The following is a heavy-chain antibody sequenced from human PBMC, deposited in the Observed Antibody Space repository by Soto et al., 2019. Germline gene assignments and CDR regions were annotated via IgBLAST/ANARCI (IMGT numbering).Heavy chain of an antibody. D-gene: IGHD3-16*01. Sequence: GASVKVSCKASGYTFTSYGISWVRQAPGQGLEWMGWISAYNGNTNYAQKLQGRVTMTTDTSTSTAYMELRSLRSDDTAVYYCARVKTLRGSWGTLKTYNWFDPWGQGTLVTVSS. J-gene: IGHJ5*02. CDR2: ISAYNGNT. CDR3: ARVKTLRGSWGTLKTYNWFDP. CDR1: GYTFTSYG. V-gene: IGHV1-18*01.